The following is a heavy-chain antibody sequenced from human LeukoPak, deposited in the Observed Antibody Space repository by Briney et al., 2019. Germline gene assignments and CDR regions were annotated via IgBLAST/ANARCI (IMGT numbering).Heavy chain of an antibody. J-gene: IGHJ5*02. V-gene: IGHV3-7*04. CDR3: ARGHSGRWFWWFGA. Sequence: GGSLRLSCAASGFTFNGYAMSWVRQAPGRGLQWVASIKQDGSEIYYVDSVKGRFSISRDNDKNSLSLQMNSLRAEDTAVYYCARGHSGRWFWWFGAWGQGTLVTVSS. D-gene: IGHD1-26*01. CDR2: IKQDGSEI. CDR1: GFTFNGYA.